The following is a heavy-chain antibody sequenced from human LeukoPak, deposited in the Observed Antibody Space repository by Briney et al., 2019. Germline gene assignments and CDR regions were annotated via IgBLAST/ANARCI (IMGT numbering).Heavy chain of an antibody. CDR3: ARDCFGCSSSIDN. Sequence: GGSLRLSCAASGFTLSTYSMNWVRQAPGKGLEWVSYISTSNSYVYYADSVKGRFTISRDNAKNSLYLQMNSLRAEDTAMYYCARDCFGCSSSIDNWGQGTLVTVSS. V-gene: IGHV3-21*05. D-gene: IGHD6-19*01. J-gene: IGHJ4*02. CDR1: GFTLSTYS. CDR2: ISTSNSYV.